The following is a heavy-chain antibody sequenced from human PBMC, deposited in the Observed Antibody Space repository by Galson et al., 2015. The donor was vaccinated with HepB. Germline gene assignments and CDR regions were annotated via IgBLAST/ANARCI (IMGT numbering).Heavy chain of an antibody. Sequence: SLRLSCAASGFTFSSYAMSWVRQAPGRGLEWVSAISGSGGSTYYADSVKGRFTISRDNSKNTLYLQMNSLRAEDTAVYYCAKDPLNLWFGEFWGQGTLVTVSS. V-gene: IGHV3-23*01. J-gene: IGHJ4*02. CDR3: AKDPLNLWFGEF. CDR1: GFTFSSYA. D-gene: IGHD3-10*01. CDR2: ISGSGGST.